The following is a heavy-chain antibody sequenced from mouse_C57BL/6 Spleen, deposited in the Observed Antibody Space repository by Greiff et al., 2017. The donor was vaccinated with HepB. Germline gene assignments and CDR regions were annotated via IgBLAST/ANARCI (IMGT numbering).Heavy chain of an antibody. Sequence: EVQLVESGGDLVKPGGSLKLSCAASGFTFSSYGMSWVRQTPDKRLEWVATISSGGSYTYYPDSVKGRFTISRDNAKNTLYLKMSSLKSEDTAMYYCARLGFTTVVTDYFDYWGQGTTLTVSS. CDR3: ARLGFTTVVTDYFDY. V-gene: IGHV5-6*01. D-gene: IGHD1-1*01. CDR1: GFTFSSYG. CDR2: ISSGGSYT. J-gene: IGHJ2*01.